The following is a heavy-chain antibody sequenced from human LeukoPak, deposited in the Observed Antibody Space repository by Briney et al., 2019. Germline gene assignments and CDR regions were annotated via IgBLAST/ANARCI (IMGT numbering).Heavy chain of an antibody. CDR2: IYHSGST. CDR3: ATAPYNRIAARPGYFDY. D-gene: IGHD6-6*01. J-gene: IGHJ4*02. CDR1: GGSISSGGYY. Sequence: SETLSLTCTVSGGSISSGGYYWSWIRQPPGKGLEWIGYIYHSGSTYYNPSLKSRVTISVDGSKTQFSLKLSSVTAADTAVYYCATAPYNRIAARPGYFDYWGQGTLVTVSS. V-gene: IGHV4-30-2*01.